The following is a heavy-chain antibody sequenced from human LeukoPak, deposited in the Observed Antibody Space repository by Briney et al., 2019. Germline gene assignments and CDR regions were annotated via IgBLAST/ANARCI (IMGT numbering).Heavy chain of an antibody. CDR2: LSSGGGST. Sequence: GGSLRLSCAASGFTFSNYAMSWVRQAPGKALEWVSGLSSGGGSTYYADSVKGRFTISRDNSKNTLYLQMNSLRAEDTAVYYCAKLNGYSSSWFDYWGQGTLVTVSS. V-gene: IGHV3-23*01. J-gene: IGHJ4*02. CDR3: AKLNGYSSSWFDY. CDR1: GFTFSNYA. D-gene: IGHD6-13*01.